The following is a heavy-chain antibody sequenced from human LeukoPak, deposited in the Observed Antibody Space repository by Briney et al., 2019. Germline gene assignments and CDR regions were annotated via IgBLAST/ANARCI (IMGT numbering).Heavy chain of an antibody. CDR3: AKDPFYYYDSSGSYDWFDP. Sequence: GGSLRLSWAASGFTFSSYAMSWVRQAPGKGLEWVSAISGSGGSTYYADSVKGRFTISRDNSKNTLYLQMNSLRAEDTAVYYCAKDPFYYYDSSGSYDWFDPWGQGTLVTVSS. CDR2: ISGSGGST. D-gene: IGHD3-22*01. J-gene: IGHJ5*02. CDR1: GFTFSSYA. V-gene: IGHV3-23*01.